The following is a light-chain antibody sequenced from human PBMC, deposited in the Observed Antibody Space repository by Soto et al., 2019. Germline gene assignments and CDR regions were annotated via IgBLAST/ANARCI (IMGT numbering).Light chain of an antibody. J-gene: IGKJ1*01. V-gene: IGKV3-15*01. CDR2: GAS. CDR3: QQYNNWPRT. Sequence: LMTQSPATLSVSPGERVSLCCRASQSVSSYLAWYQQKPGQPPRLLIYGASTRATGIPARFSGSGSRTEFTLTIGSLQSEDFAVYYCQQYNNWPRTFGQGTKVDIK. CDR1: QSVSSY.